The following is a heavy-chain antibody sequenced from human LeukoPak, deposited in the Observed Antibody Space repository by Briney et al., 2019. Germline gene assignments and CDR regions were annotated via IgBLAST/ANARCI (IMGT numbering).Heavy chain of an antibody. Sequence: GGALRLSCAGSGFTFSKYWMLWVGQAPGKGLEGVSRINTDGTVTTYADSVKGRFTVSRDNADNTMFLQMNSVRDEDTAVYYCATKQWLAPPPDSWGQGTPVTVSS. V-gene: IGHV3-74*01. J-gene: IGHJ4*02. CDR2: INTDGTVT. CDR1: GFTFSKYW. CDR3: ATKQWLAPPPDS. D-gene: IGHD6-19*01.